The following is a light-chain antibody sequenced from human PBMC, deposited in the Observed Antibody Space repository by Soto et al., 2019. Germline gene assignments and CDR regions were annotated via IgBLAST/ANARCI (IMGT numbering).Light chain of an antibody. Sequence: EVVLTQSPGTLSLSPGARATLSCRASQSVSRSYFAWYQQKPGKAPRLLINGASDMATGVPDRFSGSGSGTDFTLTISRLEPEDFAVYYCHQYGSSPYRFGQGTKLEIK. V-gene: IGKV3-20*01. CDR2: GAS. CDR3: HQYGSSPYR. J-gene: IGKJ2*03. CDR1: QSVSRSY.